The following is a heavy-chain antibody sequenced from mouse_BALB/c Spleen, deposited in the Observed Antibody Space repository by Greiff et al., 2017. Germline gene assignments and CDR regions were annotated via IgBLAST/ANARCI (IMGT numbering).Heavy chain of an antibody. CDR3: TRDNYYVY. D-gene: IGHD1-1*01. CDR2: ISSGGSYT. J-gene: IGHJ3*01. V-gene: IGHV5-6-4*01. Sequence: DVKLVESGGGLVKPGGSLKLSCAASGFTFSSYTMSWVRQTPEKRLEWVATISSGGSYTYYPDSVKGRFTISRDNAKNTLYLQMSSLKSEDTAMYYCTRDNYYVYWGQGTLVTVSA. CDR1: GFTFSSYT.